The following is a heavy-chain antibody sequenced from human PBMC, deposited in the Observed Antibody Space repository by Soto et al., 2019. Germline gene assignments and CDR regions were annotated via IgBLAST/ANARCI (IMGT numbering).Heavy chain of an antibody. V-gene: IGHV4-59*01. J-gene: IGHJ4*02. Sequence: SETLSLTCTVSGGSISSYYWSWIRQPPGKGLEWIGYIYYSGSTNYNPSLKSRVTISVDTSKNQFSLKLSSVTAADTAVYYCARIGGGSGWYPHFDYWGQGTLVTVSS. CDR2: IYYSGST. CDR3: ARIGGGSGWYPHFDY. D-gene: IGHD6-19*01. CDR1: GGSISSYY.